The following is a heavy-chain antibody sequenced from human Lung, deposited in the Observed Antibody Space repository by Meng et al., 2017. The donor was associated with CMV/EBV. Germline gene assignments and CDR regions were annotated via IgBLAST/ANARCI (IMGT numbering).Heavy chain of an antibody. CDR1: GYSFTGGYY. CDR3: ARGPTVTRSDY. CDR2: INTKRGGP. J-gene: IGHJ4*02. V-gene: IGHV1-2*02. Sequence: AXVXVSXXGSGYSFTGGYYMHWVRQAPGQGLEWMGWINTKRGGPNYGEKFQGRVTMTRDTSISTVYMEVSRLRPDDTAVYYCARGPTVTRSDYWGQGTLVTVSS. D-gene: IGHD4-11*01.